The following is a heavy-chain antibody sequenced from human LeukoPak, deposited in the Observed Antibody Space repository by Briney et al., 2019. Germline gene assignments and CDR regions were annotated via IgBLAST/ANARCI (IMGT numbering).Heavy chain of an antibody. CDR1: NGSIRSYY. J-gene: IGHJ2*01. CDR2: IYYSGNT. D-gene: IGHD3-16*01. CDR3: ARRRLCFDL. Sequence: SETLSLTRTVSNGSIRSYYWSWIRPTPGKGLEWIGYIYYSGNTNYNPSLKSRVTISVGTPKNQLSLKLRCVTVADTAVYYCARRRLCFDLWGRGTLVTVSS. V-gene: IGHV4-59*08.